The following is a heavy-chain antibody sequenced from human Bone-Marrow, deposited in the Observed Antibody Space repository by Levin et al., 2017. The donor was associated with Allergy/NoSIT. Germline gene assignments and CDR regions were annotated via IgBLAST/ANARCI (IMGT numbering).Heavy chain of an antibody. CDR3: VSQSWTELWSR. J-gene: IGHJ4*02. CDR2: KLPSGST. CDR1: GDSITTYNYY. V-gene: IGHV4-39*01. Sequence: PSETLSLTCTVSGDSITTYNYYWGWIRQPPGKGLEWIGSKLPSGSTYYNPSLKSRVALFVDTSKNQFSLTLTSLTASDTAVYYCVSQSWTELWSRWSQGNLVTVSS. D-gene: IGHD5-18*01.